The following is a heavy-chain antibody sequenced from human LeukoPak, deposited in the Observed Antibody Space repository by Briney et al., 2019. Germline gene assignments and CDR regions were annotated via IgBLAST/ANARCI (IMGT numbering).Heavy chain of an antibody. V-gene: IGHV3-23*01. CDR1: GFTFSSYA. CDR3: AKVHCYDSSGYYEYFQH. Sequence: PGGSLRLSCAASGFTFSSYAMSWVRQAPGKGLEWVSAISGSGGSTYYADSVKGRFTISRDNSKNTLYLQMNSLRAEDTAVYYCAKVHCYDSSGYYEYFQHWGQGTLVTVSS. CDR2: ISGSGGST. J-gene: IGHJ1*01. D-gene: IGHD3-22*01.